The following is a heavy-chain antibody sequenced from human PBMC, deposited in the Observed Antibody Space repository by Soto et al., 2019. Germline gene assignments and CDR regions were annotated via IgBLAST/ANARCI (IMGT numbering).Heavy chain of an antibody. V-gene: IGHV1-69*12. CDR2: IIPIFGTA. Sequence: QVQLVQSGAEVKKPGSSVKVSCKASGGTFSSYAISWVRQAPGQGLEWMGGIIPIFGTANYAQKFQGRVTITADESTSTAYMELSSLRSEDTAVYYCALRDGGYDYVWGTQRGYFDLWGRGTLVTVSS. CDR3: ALRDGGYDYVWGTQRGYFDL. D-gene: IGHD3-16*01. CDR1: GGTFSSYA. J-gene: IGHJ2*01.